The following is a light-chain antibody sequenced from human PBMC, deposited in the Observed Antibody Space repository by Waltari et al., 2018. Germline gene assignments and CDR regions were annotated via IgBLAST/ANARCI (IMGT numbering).Light chain of an antibody. CDR1: QSLTKRY. CDR3: QQYGSSVMYT. Sequence: EIVLTQSPDTLSLSPGERATLSCRTSQSLTKRYLAWYQQKPGQAPRLRIYGASSRAAGIPDRFSGSGSGTDFTLTISRLEPEDFAVYYCQQYGSSVMYTFGQGTKLEIK. J-gene: IGKJ2*01. CDR2: GAS. V-gene: IGKV3-20*01.